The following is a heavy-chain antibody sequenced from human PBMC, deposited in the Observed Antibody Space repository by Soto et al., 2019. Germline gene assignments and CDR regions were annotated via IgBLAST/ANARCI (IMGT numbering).Heavy chain of an antibody. CDR2: IIPIFGTA. D-gene: IGHD3-10*01. Sequence: SVKVSCKASGGTFSSYAISWVRQAPGQGLEWMGGIIPIFGTANYAQKFQGRVTITADESTSTAYMELSSLRSEDTAVYYCARDMVRGVIKDYYYGMDVWGQGTTVTVSS. CDR1: GGTFSSYA. CDR3: ARDMVRGVIKDYYYGMDV. J-gene: IGHJ6*02. V-gene: IGHV1-69*13.